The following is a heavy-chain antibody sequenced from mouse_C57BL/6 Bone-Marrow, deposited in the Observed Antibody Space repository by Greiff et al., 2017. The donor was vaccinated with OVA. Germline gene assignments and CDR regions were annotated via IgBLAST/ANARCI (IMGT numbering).Heavy chain of an antibody. Sequence: ESGPGLVKPSQSLSLTCSVTGYSITSGYYWNWIRQFPGNKLEWMGYISYDGSNNYNPSLKNRISITRDTSKNQFFLKLNSVTTEDTATYYCANIDYWGQGTTRTVSS. J-gene: IGHJ2*01. CDR3: ANIDY. V-gene: IGHV3-6*01. CDR2: ISYDGSN. CDR1: GYSITSGYY.